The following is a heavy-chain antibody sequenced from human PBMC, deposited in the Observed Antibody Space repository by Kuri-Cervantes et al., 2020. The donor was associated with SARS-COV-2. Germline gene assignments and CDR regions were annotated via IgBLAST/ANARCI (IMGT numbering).Heavy chain of an antibody. J-gene: IGHJ6*02. CDR1: GFSFTTYA. Sequence: GESLKISCAASGFSFTTYAMTWVRQAPGKGLEWVSGISGSGGSTHYADSVKGRFTISRDNSKNTLYLQMNSLRAEDTAVYYCARDRGYSSSWPYYYYGMDVWGQGPTVTVSS. CDR2: ISGSGGST. CDR3: ARDRGYSSSWPYYYYGMDV. D-gene: IGHD6-13*01. V-gene: IGHV3-23*01.